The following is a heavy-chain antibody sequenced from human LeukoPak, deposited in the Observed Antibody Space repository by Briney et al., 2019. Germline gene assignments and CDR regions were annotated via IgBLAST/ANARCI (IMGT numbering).Heavy chain of an antibody. J-gene: IGHJ5*02. Sequence: SVTVTCKASGGTFSRYARSSVRQAPGKGLEWMGGIIPIFGTASFAQKFQGRVTITADESTGTAYMELSSLRSEDTAVYYCARVVTPRYCSTPSCYWKGWFDPWGQGTLVTVSS. D-gene: IGHD2-2*01. V-gene: IGHV1-69*01. CDR1: GGTFSRYA. CDR3: ARVVTPRYCSTPSCYWKGWFDP. CDR2: IIPIFGTA.